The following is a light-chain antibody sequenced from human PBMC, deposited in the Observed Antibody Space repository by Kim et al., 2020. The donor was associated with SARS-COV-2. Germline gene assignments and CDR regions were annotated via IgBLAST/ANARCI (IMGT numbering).Light chain of an antibody. CDR2: SNN. J-gene: IGLJ3*02. CDR3: AAWDDNLLGPV. V-gene: IGLV1-47*02. Sequence: RVPIACPGDTSNIASNYVNGDQQHPEPAPKPLIYSNNERFEGVSDRFSGSKSGTSASLAISGLRSEDEADYYCAAWDDNLLGPVFGGGTQLTVL. CDR1: TSNIASNY.